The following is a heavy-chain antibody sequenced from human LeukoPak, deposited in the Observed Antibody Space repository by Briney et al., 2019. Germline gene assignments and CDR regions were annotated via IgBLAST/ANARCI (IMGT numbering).Heavy chain of an antibody. D-gene: IGHD5-24*01. Sequence: PGWSLRLSCAASGFTLSNYAMNWVRQAPGKGLEWVSGISYIDVETYYTDSVKGRFTISSDNSMNTLYLQMNSLTVEDTAVYYCAKRTRDGFNTPIDFWGQGTLVTVS. CDR2: ISYIDVET. CDR3: AKRTRDGFNTPIDF. V-gene: IGHV3-23*01. CDR1: GFTLSNYA. J-gene: IGHJ4*02.